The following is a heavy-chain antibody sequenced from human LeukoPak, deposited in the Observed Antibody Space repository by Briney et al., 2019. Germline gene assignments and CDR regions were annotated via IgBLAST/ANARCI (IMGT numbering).Heavy chain of an antibody. CDR1: GFTVSAYA. Sequence: GVSLRLSCAASGFTVSAYAMAWVRQAPGKGLEWVANIKKDGSETYYVDSVKGRFTISRDNAKNSLYLQMNSLRAEDTAIYYCARGRYSSTTYYFDSWGQGTLVTVSS. J-gene: IGHJ4*02. D-gene: IGHD6-13*01. CDR3: ARGRYSSTTYYFDS. CDR2: IKKDGSET. V-gene: IGHV3-7*03.